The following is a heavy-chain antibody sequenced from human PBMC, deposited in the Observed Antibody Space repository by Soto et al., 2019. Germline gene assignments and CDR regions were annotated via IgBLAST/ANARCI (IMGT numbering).Heavy chain of an antibody. V-gene: IGHV3-53*01. CDR3: ASQTTPREIDYY. Sequence: EVQLVESGGGLIQPGGSLRLSCVASGFTVSNKYMSWVRQAPGKGLEWVSIIYSNDNRYYADSVKGRFTISRDNSKNTLYLYMNSLRADDTAVYYCASQTTPREIDYYWGHGTLVTVSS. CDR2: IYSNDNR. CDR1: GFTVSNKY. J-gene: IGHJ4*01.